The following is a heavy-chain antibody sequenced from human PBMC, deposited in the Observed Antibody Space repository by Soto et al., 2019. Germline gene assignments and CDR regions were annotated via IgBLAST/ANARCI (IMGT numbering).Heavy chain of an antibody. CDR2: ISSSSSYI. V-gene: IGHV3-21*01. D-gene: IGHD6-19*01. J-gene: IGHJ6*02. Sequence: EVQLVESGGGLVKPGGSLRLSCAASGFTFSSYSMNWVRQAPGKGLEWVSSISSSSSYIYYADSVKGRFTISRDNAKNSLYLQMNSLRAEDTAVYSCARALLSYSRGWYYYYGMEVWGQGTTVTVSS. CDR1: GFTFSSYS. CDR3: ARALLSYSRGWYYYYGMEV.